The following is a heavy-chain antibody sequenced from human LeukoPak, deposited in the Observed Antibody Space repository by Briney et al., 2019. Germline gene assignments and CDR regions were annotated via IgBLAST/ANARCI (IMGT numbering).Heavy chain of an antibody. D-gene: IGHD1-26*01. CDR3: AAFLSGTYWYFDY. CDR2: IYASGST. V-gene: IGHV4-4*07. Sequence: PSETLSLTCTVSGDSISSYYCSWIRQPAEKGLEWIGHIYASGSTNYYTSGSTDYNPSLKSRVTISLDRSKNQFSLKLSSVTAADTAVYYCAAFLSGTYWYFDYWGQGALVTVSS. J-gene: IGHJ4*02. CDR1: GDSISSYY.